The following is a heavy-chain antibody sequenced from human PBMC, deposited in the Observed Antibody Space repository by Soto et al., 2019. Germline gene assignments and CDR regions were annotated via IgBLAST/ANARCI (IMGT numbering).Heavy chain of an antibody. Sequence: PSETLSLTCAVSGGSISTGGYYWSWIRQHPGKGLEWIGYIYYSGSTYYNPSLKSRVTISVNTSKNQFSLNLSSVTAADTAVYYCARAGVVVATAIFDYWGQGALVTVS. J-gene: IGHJ4*02. CDR2: IYYSGST. D-gene: IGHD2-21*02. CDR1: GGSISTGGYY. CDR3: ARAGVVVATAIFDY. V-gene: IGHV4-31*11.